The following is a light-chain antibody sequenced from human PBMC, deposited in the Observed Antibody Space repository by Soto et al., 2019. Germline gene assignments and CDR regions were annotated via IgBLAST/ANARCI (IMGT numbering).Light chain of an antibody. CDR3: QVYGSSPKT. V-gene: IGKV3-20*01. CDR2: GVS. J-gene: IGKJ1*01. CDR1: QPVNSGY. Sequence: IVLTQSPGTLSLSPGEGATLSCRASQPVNSGYLAWYQQKPGQAPRLHMYGVSTRDTGIPDRFSGSGAGTDFTLTISRLEPGDFAVYYCQVYGSSPKTFGQGTKVEFK.